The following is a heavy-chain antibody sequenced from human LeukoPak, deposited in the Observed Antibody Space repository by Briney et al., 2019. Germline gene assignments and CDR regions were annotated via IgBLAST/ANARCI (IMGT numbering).Heavy chain of an antibody. D-gene: IGHD1-26*01. CDR2: INYSGNT. CDR3: TRHKQVVGSSEIDY. V-gene: IGHV4-39*01. CDR1: RGSISISGYW. Sequence: SETLSLTCTVSRGSISISGYWGGWIRPTPGKGLEWIGIINYSGNTYYNPSLKSRVTMSVDTSKNQFSVKLSSVTAADTAMYYCTRHKQVVGSSEIDYWGQGMLVTVSS. J-gene: IGHJ4*02.